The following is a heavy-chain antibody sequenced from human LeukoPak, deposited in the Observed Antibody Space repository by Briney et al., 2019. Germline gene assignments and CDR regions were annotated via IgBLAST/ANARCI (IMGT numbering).Heavy chain of an antibody. CDR3: AIMHGYYDGSGYWVQ. CDR2: ITPNADRT. CDR1: GFTFGSYG. D-gene: IGHD3-22*01. Sequence: GGSLRLSCAASGFTFGSYGMSWVRQAPGKGLEWVSFITPNADRTSYADFVEGRLTISRDNPRNTLYMQMNSLRDEDTALYYCAIMHGYYDGSGYWVQWGQGTLVTVSS. J-gene: IGHJ1*01. V-gene: IGHV3-23*01.